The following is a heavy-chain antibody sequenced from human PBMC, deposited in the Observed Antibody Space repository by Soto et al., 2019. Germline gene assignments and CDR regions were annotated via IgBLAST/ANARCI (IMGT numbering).Heavy chain of an antibody. CDR2: MNHYRGNT. V-gene: IGHV1-8*01. D-gene: IGHD7-27*01. J-gene: IGHJ4*01. CDR1: GYSFTSYE. CDR3: AKWAELGDY. Sequence: QVQLVQSGAEVKKPGASVKVSCKASGYSFTSYEINWVRQATGQGLEWLGWMNHYRGNTGYGEKFQGRITMTRNTAISTAYMQLSRLRYEVTAVYYCAKWAELGDYCGQGTRVTVSS.